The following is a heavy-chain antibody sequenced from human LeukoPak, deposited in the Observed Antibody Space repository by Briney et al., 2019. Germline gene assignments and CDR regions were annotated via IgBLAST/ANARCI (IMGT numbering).Heavy chain of an antibody. Sequence: GGSLRLSCAASGFTFSSYAMHWVRQAPGKGLEWVAVISYDGSNKYYADSVKGRFTISRDNSKNTLYLQMNSLRAGDPAVYYCARAATARHWAEYFQHWGQGTLLTVSS. CDR3: ARAATARHWAEYFQH. CDR2: ISYDGSNK. D-gene: IGHD3-16*01. J-gene: IGHJ1*01. V-gene: IGHV3-30-3*01. CDR1: GFTFSSYA.